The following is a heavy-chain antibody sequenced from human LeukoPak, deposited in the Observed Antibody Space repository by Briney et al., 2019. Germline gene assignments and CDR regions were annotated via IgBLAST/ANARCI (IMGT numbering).Heavy chain of an antibody. V-gene: IGHV4-4*07. CDR3: ARDRQNYDILTGYFYYFDY. Sequence: SETLSLTCTVSGGSISSYYWSWIRQPAGKGLEWIGRIYTSGSTNYNPSLKSRVTMSVDTSKNQFSLKLSSVTAADTAVYYCARDRQNYDILTGYFYYFDYWGQGTLVTVSS. CDR1: GGSISSYY. CDR2: IYTSGST. J-gene: IGHJ4*02. D-gene: IGHD3-9*01.